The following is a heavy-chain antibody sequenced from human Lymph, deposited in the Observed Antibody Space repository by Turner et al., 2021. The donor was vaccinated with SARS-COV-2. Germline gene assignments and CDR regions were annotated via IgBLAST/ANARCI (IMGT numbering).Heavy chain of an antibody. CDR2: IWYDGSNK. D-gene: IGHD1-26*01. J-gene: IGHJ4*02. CDR1: GFTFSSHG. Sequence: QVQLVESGGGVVQPGRSLRLSCAASGFTFSSHGMHWVRQAPVKGLEWVAVIWYDGSNKYHADSVKGRFTISRDNSKNTLYLQMNSLRAEDTAVYYCAREGVVGATSGLDYWGQGTLVTVSS. CDR3: AREGVVGATSGLDY. V-gene: IGHV3-33*01.